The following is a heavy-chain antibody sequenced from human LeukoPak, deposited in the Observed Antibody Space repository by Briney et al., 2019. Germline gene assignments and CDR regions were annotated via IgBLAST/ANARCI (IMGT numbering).Heavy chain of an antibody. CDR3: ARVVGVVAAHDAFDI. V-gene: IGHV4-59*01. J-gene: IGHJ3*02. D-gene: IGHD2-15*01. CDR1: GGSLSSYS. Sequence: PSETLSLTCTVSGGSLSSYSWSWIRQPPGQGLEWIGYIYYSGGADYNPSLKSRATISVDMSKNQFSLMLSSVTAADAAVYYWARVVGVVAAHDAFDIWGQGTMVTVSS. CDR2: IYYSGGA.